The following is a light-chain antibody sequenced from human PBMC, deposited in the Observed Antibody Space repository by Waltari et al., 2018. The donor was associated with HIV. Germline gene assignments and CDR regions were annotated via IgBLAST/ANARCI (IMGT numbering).Light chain of an antibody. Sequence: DIQMTQSPSTLSASVGDRVTITCRASQTISSWLAWYQQKPGKPPKLLIYKASSLESGVPSRFSGSGSGTEFTLTSSSLQPDDFGTYYCQQYNSYSWTFGQGTKVEIK. J-gene: IGKJ1*01. CDR1: QTISSW. CDR3: QQYNSYSWT. V-gene: IGKV1-5*03. CDR2: KAS.